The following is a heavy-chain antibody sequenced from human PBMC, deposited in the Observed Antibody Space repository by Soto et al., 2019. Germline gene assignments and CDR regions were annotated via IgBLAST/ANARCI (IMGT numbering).Heavy chain of an antibody. V-gene: IGHV3-7*01. J-gene: IGHJ4*02. CDR2: IKQDGSEK. Sequence: EVQLVESGGGLVQPGGSLRLSCAASGFTFSSYWMSWVRQAPGKGLEWVANIKQDGSEKYYVDSVKGRFTISRDNAKNSQDLQMNSLRAEDTAVYYCARVRTPFKYYFDYWGQGTLVTVSS. CDR1: GFTFSSYW. CDR3: ARVRTPFKYYFDY.